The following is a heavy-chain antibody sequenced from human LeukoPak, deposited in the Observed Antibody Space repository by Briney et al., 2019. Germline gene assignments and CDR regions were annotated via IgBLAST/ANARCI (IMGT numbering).Heavy chain of an antibody. J-gene: IGHJ4*02. CDR3: AKDLLSGYYPSPFDY. CDR1: GFTFSSYA. Sequence: GGFLRLSCAASGFTFSSYAMSWVRQAPGKGLEWVSAISGSGGSTYYADSVKGRFTISRDNSKNTLYLQMNSLRAEDTAVYYCAKDLLSGYYPSPFDYWGQGTLVTVSS. D-gene: IGHD3-22*01. CDR2: ISGSGGST. V-gene: IGHV3-23*01.